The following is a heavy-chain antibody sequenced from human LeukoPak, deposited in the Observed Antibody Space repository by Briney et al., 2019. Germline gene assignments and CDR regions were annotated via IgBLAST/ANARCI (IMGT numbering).Heavy chain of an antibody. J-gene: IGHJ4*02. CDR1: GYTFHNYY. Sequence: GASVKVSCKASGYTFHNYYMYWVRQAPGQGLEWMGMINPSGGGTSYAQKFQGRVTMTRDTSTRTVYMEVSSLKPEDTAVYYCARQGAYSSAIGMGYWGQGTLVTVSS. CDR3: ARQGAYSSAIGMGY. CDR2: INPSGGGT. D-gene: IGHD6-19*01. V-gene: IGHV1-46*02.